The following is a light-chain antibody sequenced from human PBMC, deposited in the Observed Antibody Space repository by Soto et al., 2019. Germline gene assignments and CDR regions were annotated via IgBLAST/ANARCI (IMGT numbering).Light chain of an antibody. V-gene: IGLV1-44*01. CDR2: SNN. CDR1: SSNIGSNT. CDR3: AAWDDSMNGYV. Sequence: QSVLTQPPSASGTPGQRVTISCSGSSSNIGSNTVNWYQQLPGTAPKLLIYSNNQRPSGVPDRFSGSKSDTSASLAISGLQSEDEADYYCAAWDDSMNGYVFGTGTK. J-gene: IGLJ1*01.